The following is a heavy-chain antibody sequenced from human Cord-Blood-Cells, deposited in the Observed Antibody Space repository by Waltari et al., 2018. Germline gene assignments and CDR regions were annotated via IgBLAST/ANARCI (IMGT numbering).Heavy chain of an antibody. Sequence: QVQLVQSGAEVKKPGSSVKVSCKASGGTLSSYAISWVRQAPGPGLEWMGGIIPIFGTANYAQKFQGRVTITADESTSTAYMGLSSLRSEDTAVYYCARGGEASFDWDIGADYWGQGTLVTVSS. CDR2: IIPIFGTA. CDR1: GGTLSSYA. D-gene: IGHD3-9*01. J-gene: IGHJ4*02. CDR3: ARGGEASFDWDIGADY. V-gene: IGHV1-69*01.